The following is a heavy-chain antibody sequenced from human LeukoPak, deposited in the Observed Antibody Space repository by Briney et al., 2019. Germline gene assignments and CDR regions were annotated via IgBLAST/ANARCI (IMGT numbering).Heavy chain of an antibody. CDR3: ARGLEQQLVEYYYGMDV. J-gene: IGHJ6*02. Sequence: SETLSLTCTVSGGSISSYYWSWIRQPPGKGLEWIGYIYYSGSTNYNPSLKSRVTISVDTSKNQFSLELSSVTAADTAVYYCARGLEQQLVEYYYGMDVWGQGTTVTVSS. CDR1: GGSISSYY. D-gene: IGHD6-13*01. V-gene: IGHV4-59*01. CDR2: IYYSGST.